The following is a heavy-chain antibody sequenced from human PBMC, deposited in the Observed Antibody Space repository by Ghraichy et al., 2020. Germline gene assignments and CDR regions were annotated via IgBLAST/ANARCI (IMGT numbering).Heavy chain of an antibody. CDR2: ISHDGSKK. CDR3: AKDLDSSGRNYYYGMDV. Sequence: GGSLRLSCAASGFTFRSYGMHWVRQAPGKGLEWVAVISHDGSKKYYADSVKGRFTISRDNSKNTLFVQMNSLRNEDTAVYYCAKDLDSSGRNYYYGMDVWGQGTTVTVSS. CDR1: GFTFRSYG. V-gene: IGHV3-30*18. J-gene: IGHJ6*02. D-gene: IGHD6-19*01.